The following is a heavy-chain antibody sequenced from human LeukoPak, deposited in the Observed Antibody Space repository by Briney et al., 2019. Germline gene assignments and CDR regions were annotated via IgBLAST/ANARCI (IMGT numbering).Heavy chain of an antibody. Sequence: SVKVSCKASGGTFSNYAITWVRQAPGQGLEWMGGIIPIFGTANYAQKFQGRVTITTDESTSAAYMELSSLRSEDTAVYYCARVGAYYYGSGTYEDYWGQGTLVTVSS. CDR3: ARVGAYYYGSGTYEDY. V-gene: IGHV1-69*05. CDR2: IIPIFGTA. D-gene: IGHD3-10*01. J-gene: IGHJ4*02. CDR1: GGTFSNYA.